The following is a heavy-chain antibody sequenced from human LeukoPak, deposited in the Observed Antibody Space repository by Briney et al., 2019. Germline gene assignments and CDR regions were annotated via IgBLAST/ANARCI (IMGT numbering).Heavy chain of an antibody. CDR1: GYTFTSYY. CDR2: INPSGGST. Sequence: GASVKVSCKASGYTFTSYYMHWVRQAPGQGLEWMGIINPSGGSTRYAQKFQGRVTMTRDMSTSTVYMELSSLRSEDTAVYYCARGGYVWGSYSGGNWFDPWGQGTLVTVSS. CDR3: ARGGYVWGSYSGGNWFDP. V-gene: IGHV1-46*01. J-gene: IGHJ5*02. D-gene: IGHD3-16*01.